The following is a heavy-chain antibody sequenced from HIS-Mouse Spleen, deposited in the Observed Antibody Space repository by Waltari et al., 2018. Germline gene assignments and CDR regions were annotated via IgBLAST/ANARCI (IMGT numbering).Heavy chain of an antibody. J-gene: IGHJ2*01. CDR1: GGSISSRSYH. D-gene: IGHD6-13*01. V-gene: IGHV4-39*07. CDR2: IYYSGST. CDR3: AREIPYSSSWYDWYFDL. Sequence: QLHLPESGPGLVKPSETLSLTCPVSGGSISSRSYHWGWIRQPPGKGLKWIGGIYYSGSTYYNPSLKSRVTISVDTSKNQFSLKLSSVPAADTAVYYCAREIPYSSSWYDWYFDLWGRGTLVTVSS.